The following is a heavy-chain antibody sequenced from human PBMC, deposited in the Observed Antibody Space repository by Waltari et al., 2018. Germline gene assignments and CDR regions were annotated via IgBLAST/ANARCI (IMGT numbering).Heavy chain of an antibody. CDR1: GFTFSSYG. CDR2: IWYDGSNK. V-gene: IGHV3-33*01. D-gene: IGHD4-17*01. Sequence: QVQLVESGGGVVQPGRSLRLSCAASGFTFSSYGMHWVRQAPGKGLEWVAVIWYDGSNKYYADSVKGRFTISRDNSKNTLYLQMNSLRAEDTAVYYCARDSSYDYGDLRPLDYWGQGTLVTVSS. J-gene: IGHJ4*02. CDR3: ARDSSYDYGDLRPLDY.